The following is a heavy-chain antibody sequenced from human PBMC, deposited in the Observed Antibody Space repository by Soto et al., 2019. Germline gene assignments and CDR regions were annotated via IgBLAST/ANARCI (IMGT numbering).Heavy chain of an antibody. CDR2: IYYSGST. V-gene: IGHV4-30-4*02. CDR3: ARGGSGGSSAYFDY. CDR1: GGSISSGDYY. Sequence: SETLSLTCTVSGGSISSGDYYWSWIRQPPGKGLEWIGYIYYSGSTYYNPSLKSRVTISVDTSKNQFSLKLNSVTAADTAVYYCARGGSGGSSAYFDYWGQGTLVTAPQ. J-gene: IGHJ4*02. D-gene: IGHD2-15*01.